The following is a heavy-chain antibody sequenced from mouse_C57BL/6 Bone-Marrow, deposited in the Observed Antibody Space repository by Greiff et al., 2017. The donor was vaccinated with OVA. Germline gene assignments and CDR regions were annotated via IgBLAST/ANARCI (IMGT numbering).Heavy chain of an antibody. J-gene: IGHJ2*01. CDR3: ARPIAYYYGSSYYFDY. CDR1: GYTFTGYW. Sequence: VKLQQSGAELMKPGASVKLSCKATGYTFTGYWIEWVKQRPGHGLEWIGEILPGSGSTNYNEKFKGKATFTADTSSNTAYMQLSSLTTEDSAIYYCARPIAYYYGSSYYFDYWGQGTTLTVSS. CDR2: ILPGSGST. V-gene: IGHV1-9*01. D-gene: IGHD1-1*01.